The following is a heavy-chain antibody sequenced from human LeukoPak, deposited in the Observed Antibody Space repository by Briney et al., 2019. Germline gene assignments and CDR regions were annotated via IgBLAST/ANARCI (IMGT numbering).Heavy chain of an antibody. Sequence: PGMSLRLSCAASGSTFSSHGMHWVRQAPGKGLEWVALIWYDGSKTYYLDSVEGRFTISRDNSKNTLYLQMNSLRVEDTAVYYCATWIVDGSLFDFWGQGTLVTVSS. V-gene: IGHV3-33*01. D-gene: IGHD6-19*01. J-gene: IGHJ4*02. CDR1: GSTFSSHG. CDR3: ATWIVDGSLFDF. CDR2: IWYDGSKT.